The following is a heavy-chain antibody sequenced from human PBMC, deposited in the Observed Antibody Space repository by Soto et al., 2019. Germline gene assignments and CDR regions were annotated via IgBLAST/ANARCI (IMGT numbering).Heavy chain of an antibody. CDR3: ARVVPTVTTGAPDY. J-gene: IGHJ4*02. CDR1: GYTFTSYG. CDR2: ISAYNGNT. Sequence: QVQLVQSGVEVGKPGASVKVSCKASGYTFTSYGISWVRQAPGQGLEWMGWISAYNGNTNYAQKFQGRVTMTTDTSTSTAYMELRSLRSDDTAVYYCARVVPTVTTGAPDYWGQGTPVTVSS. V-gene: IGHV1-18*01. D-gene: IGHD4-17*01.